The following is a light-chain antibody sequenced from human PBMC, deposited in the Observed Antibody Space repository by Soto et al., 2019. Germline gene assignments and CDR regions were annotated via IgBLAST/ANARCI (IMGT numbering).Light chain of an antibody. J-gene: IGLJ2*01. Sequence: QSVLTQPPSVSGAPGQRVTISCTESSSNIGAGYDVHWYQQLPGTAPKLLIYGNSNRPSGVPDRFSGSKSGTSASLAITGLQAEDEADYYCQSYDSSLSEVVFGGGTKLTVL. V-gene: IGLV1-40*01. CDR1: SSNIGAGYD. CDR2: GNS. CDR3: QSYDSSLSEVV.